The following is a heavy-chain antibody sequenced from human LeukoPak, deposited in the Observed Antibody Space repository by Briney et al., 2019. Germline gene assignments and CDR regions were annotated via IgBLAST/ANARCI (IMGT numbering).Heavy chain of an antibody. CDR2: IYSGGST. V-gene: IGHV3-53*01. D-gene: IGHD6-13*01. CDR1: GFTFSSNG. CDR3: ARSERAAAGPWFDP. J-gene: IGHJ5*02. Sequence: GGSLRIFCVTSGFTFSSNGMQWVRQAPFQGLELVSTIYSGGSTYYADSVTGRFTISRDNSKNTLYLQMNTLRAEDTAVYYCARSERAAAGPWFDPWGQGTLVTVSS.